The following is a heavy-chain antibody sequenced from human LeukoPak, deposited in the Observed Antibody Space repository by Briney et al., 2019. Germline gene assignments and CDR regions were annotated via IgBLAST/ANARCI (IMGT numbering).Heavy chain of an antibody. J-gene: IGHJ4*02. Sequence: GGSLRLSCAASGFTVSSNYMSWVRQAPGKGLEWVSSIYSGGNTYYADSVEGRFTISRDNSKNTLYLQVNSLRAEDTAVYDCARLGMGYYDSSGYYPDYWGQGTLVTVSS. D-gene: IGHD3-22*01. CDR2: IYSGGNT. CDR1: GFTVSSNY. CDR3: ARLGMGYYDSSGYYPDY. V-gene: IGHV3-66*04.